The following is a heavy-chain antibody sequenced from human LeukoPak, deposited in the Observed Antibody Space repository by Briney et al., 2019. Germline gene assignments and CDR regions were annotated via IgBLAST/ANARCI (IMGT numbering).Heavy chain of an antibody. CDR3: AKGRDGYRGYYFDY. J-gene: IGHJ4*02. D-gene: IGHD5-24*01. CDR1: GFTFSSYA. CDR2: ISGSGGST. Sequence: GGSLRLSCAASGFTFSSYAMSWVRQAPGKRLEWVSAISGSGGSTYYADSVKGRFTISRDNSKNTLYLQMNSLRAEDTAVYYCAKGRDGYRGYYFDYWGQGTLVTVSS. V-gene: IGHV3-23*01.